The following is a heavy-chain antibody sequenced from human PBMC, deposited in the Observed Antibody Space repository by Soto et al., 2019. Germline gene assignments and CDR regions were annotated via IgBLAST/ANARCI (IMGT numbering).Heavy chain of an antibody. CDR1: GGTFSSYA. D-gene: IGHD3-3*01. V-gene: IGHV1-69*13. CDR3: ARGTPITIFGVATSDFDP. Sequence: SVKVSCKASGGTFSSYAISWVRQAPGQGLERMGGIIPIFGTANYAQKFQGRVTITADESTSTAYMELSSLRSEDTAVYYCARGTPITIFGVATSDFDPWGQGTLVTVSS. J-gene: IGHJ5*02. CDR2: IIPIFGTA.